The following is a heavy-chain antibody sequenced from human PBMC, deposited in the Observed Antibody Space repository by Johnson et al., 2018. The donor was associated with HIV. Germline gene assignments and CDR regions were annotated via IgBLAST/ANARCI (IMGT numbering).Heavy chain of an antibody. V-gene: IGHV3-66*03. CDR3: ARDRAIVVAYDAFDI. CDR1: RFSVSSNY. D-gene: IGHD3-22*01. Sequence: VQLVEYGGGLIQPGGSLRLSCAASRFSVSSNYMTWVRQAPGKGLEWVSFIYSAGSTYYADSVKGRFTISRDNSKNTLYLQMNSLRPEDTAVYYCARDRAIVVAYDAFDIWGQGTMVTVSS. CDR2: IYSAGST. J-gene: IGHJ3*02.